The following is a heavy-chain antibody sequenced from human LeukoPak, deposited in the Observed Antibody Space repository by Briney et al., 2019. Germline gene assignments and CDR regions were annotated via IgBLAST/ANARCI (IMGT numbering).Heavy chain of an antibody. Sequence: GGSLRLSCAASGFTFSSYAMSWVRQAPGKGLEWVSYISSSGSTIYYADSVKGRFTISRDNAKNSLYLQMNSLRAEDTAVYYCVRGRGPQLPLDYWGRGTLVTLSS. CDR2: ISSSGSTI. CDR1: GFTFSSYA. D-gene: IGHD5-24*01. CDR3: VRGRGPQLPLDY. V-gene: IGHV3-48*03. J-gene: IGHJ4*02.